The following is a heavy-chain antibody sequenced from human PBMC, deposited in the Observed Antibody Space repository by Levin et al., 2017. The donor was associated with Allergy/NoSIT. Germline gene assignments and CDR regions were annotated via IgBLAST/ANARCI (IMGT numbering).Heavy chain of an antibody. V-gene: IGHV4-34*01. CDR1: GGSFSGYY. Sequence: PSETLSLTCAVYGGSFSGYYWSWIRQPPGKGLEWIGEINHSGSTNYNPSLKSRVTISVDTSKNQFSLKLSSVTAADTAVYYCAASERWRIVVVPAAAGNWFDPWGQGTLVTVSS. CDR3: AASERWRIVVVPAAAGNWFDP. CDR2: INHSGST. D-gene: IGHD2-2*01. J-gene: IGHJ5*02.